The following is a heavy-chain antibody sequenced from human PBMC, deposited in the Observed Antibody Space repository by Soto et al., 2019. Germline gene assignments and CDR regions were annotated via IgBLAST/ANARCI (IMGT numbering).Heavy chain of an antibody. CDR3: AKSVRSGSYYYYGMDV. Sequence: PGGSLRLSCAASGFTFSSYGMHWVRQAPGKGLEWVAVISYDGSNKYYADSVKGRFTISRDNSKNTLYLQMNSLRAEDTAVYYCAKSVRSGSYYYYGMDVWGQGTTVTVSS. V-gene: IGHV3-30*18. CDR1: GFTFSSYG. J-gene: IGHJ6*02. D-gene: IGHD1-26*01. CDR2: ISYDGSNK.